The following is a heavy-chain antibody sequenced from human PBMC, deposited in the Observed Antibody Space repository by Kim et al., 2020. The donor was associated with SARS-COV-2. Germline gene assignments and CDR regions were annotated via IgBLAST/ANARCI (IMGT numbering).Heavy chain of an antibody. Sequence: SETLSLTCTVSGGSISSGGYYWSWIRQHPGKGLEWIGYIYYSGSTYYNPSLKSRVTISVDTSKNQFSLKLSSVTAADTAVYYCAREPPFYYDSTDAFDIWGQGTMVTVSS. CDR3: AREPPFYYDSTDAFDI. V-gene: IGHV4-31*03. CDR2: IYYSGST. J-gene: IGHJ3*02. D-gene: IGHD3-22*01. CDR1: GGSISSGGYY.